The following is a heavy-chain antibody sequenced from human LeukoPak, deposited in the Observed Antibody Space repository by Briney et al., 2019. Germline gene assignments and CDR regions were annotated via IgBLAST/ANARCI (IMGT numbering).Heavy chain of an antibody. D-gene: IGHD3-22*01. V-gene: IGHV3-49*03. J-gene: IGHJ4*01. CDR1: GFTFGDYA. CDR3: ARAAYYYDSFDY. CDR2: IRSKAYGGTT. Sequence: GGSLRLSCTASGFTFGDYAMSWFRQAPGKGLEWVGFIRSKAYGGTTEYAASVKGRFTISRDNSKNTLYLQMNSLRAEDTAVYYCARAAYYYDSFDYWGHGTLVTVSS.